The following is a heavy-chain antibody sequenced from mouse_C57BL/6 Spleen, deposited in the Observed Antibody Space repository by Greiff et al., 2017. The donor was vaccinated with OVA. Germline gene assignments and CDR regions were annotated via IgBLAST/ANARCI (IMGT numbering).Heavy chain of an antibody. CDR2: INPGSGGT. D-gene: IGHD4-1*02. Sequence: VQLQESGAELVRPGTSVQVSCKASGYAFTNYLIEWVKQRPGQGLEWIGVINPGSGGTNYNEKFKGKATLTADKSSSTAYMQLSSLTSEDSAVYFCARQLPYYYAMDYWGQGTSVTVSS. CDR3: ARQLPYYYAMDY. CDR1: GYAFTNYL. J-gene: IGHJ4*01. V-gene: IGHV1-54*01.